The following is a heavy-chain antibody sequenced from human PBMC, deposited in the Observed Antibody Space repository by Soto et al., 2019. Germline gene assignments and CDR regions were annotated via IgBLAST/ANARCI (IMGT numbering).Heavy chain of an antibody. CDR1: GYTFTCYD. V-gene: IGHV1-8*01. CDR3: ARAGGYSYNYYYYYYMDV. D-gene: IGHD5-18*01. J-gene: IGHJ6*03. CDR2: MNPNSGNT. Sequence: ASVKASCKASGYTFTCYDINWVRQATGQGLEWMGWMNPNSGNTGYAQKFQGRVTMTRNTSISTAYMELSSLRSEDTAVYYCARAGGYSYNYYYYYYMDVWGKGTTVTVSS.